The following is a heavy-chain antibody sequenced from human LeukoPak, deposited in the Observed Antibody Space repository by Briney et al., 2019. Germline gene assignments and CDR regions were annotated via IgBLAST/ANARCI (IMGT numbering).Heavy chain of an antibody. D-gene: IGHD3-10*01. V-gene: IGHV4-61*02. J-gene: IGHJ4*02. CDR3: ARDGAGEENY. CDR2: IYISGST. CDR1: GGSISSGIYY. Sequence: SQTLSLTCTVSGGSISSGIYYWSWIRQPAGKGLEWIGRIYISGSTNYNPSLKSRVTISLDTSKNQFSLRLSSVTAADTAVYYCARDGAGEENYWGQGTLVTVSS.